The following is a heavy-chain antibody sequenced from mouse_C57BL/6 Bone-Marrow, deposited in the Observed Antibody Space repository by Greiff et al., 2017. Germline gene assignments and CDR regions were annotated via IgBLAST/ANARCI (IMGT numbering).Heavy chain of an antibody. CDR1: GYTFTSYW. J-gene: IGHJ2*01. CDR3: TRRDHYYGSYFDY. D-gene: IGHD1-1*01. CDR2: IYPGNSDT. Sequence: EVQLQQSGTVLARPGASVKMSCKTSGYTFTSYWMHWVKQRPGQGLEWIGAIYPGNSDTSYNPKFKGKAKLTAVTSASTAYMELSSLTNEDSAVYDCTRRDHYYGSYFDYWGQGTTLTVSS. V-gene: IGHV1-5*01.